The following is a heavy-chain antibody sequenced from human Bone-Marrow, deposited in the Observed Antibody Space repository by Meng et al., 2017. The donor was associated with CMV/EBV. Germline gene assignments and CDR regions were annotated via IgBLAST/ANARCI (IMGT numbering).Heavy chain of an antibody. Sequence: ASVKVSCKASGGTFSSYAISWVRQATGQGLEWMGWMNPNSGNTGYAQKFQGRVTMTRNTSISTAYMELSSLRSEDTAVYYCARGHNWNYYYYYGMDVWGQGTTVTVSS. CDR2: MNPNSGNT. J-gene: IGHJ6*02. V-gene: IGHV1-8*02. D-gene: IGHD1-20*01. CDR3: ARGHNWNYYYYYGMDV. CDR1: GGTFSSYA.